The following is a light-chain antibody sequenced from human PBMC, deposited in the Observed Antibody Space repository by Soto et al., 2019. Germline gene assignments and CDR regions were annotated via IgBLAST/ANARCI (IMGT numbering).Light chain of an antibody. J-gene: IGKJ1*01. CDR3: QQYGTSPRWT. V-gene: IGKV3-20*01. CDR2: GAS. CDR1: QNIGTY. Sequence: IVLTQSPGTLFLSPGERATLSCRASQNIGTYLAWYQQKPGQAPSLLIFGASTRANGVPDRFSGSGSGTDFTLTISRLHPEDFAVYYCQQYGTSPRWTFGQWTKVEIK.